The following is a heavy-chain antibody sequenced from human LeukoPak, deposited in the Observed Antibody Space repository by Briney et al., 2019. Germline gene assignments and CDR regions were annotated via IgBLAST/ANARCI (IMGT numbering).Heavy chain of an antibody. V-gene: IGHV4-4*07. D-gene: IGHD2-21*02. CDR1: GGSISSYY. CDR3: ARGSWPVVTASIEADSFDP. Sequence: SETLSLTCTVSGGSISSYYWSWIRQPAGKGLEWIGRIYTCGSTNYNPSLKSRVTMSVDTSKNQFSLKLSSVTAADTAVYYCARGSWPVVTASIEADSFDPWGQGTLVTVSS. J-gene: IGHJ5*02. CDR2: IYTCGST.